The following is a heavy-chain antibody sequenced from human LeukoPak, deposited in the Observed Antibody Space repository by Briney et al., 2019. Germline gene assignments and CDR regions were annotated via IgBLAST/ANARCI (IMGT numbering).Heavy chain of an antibody. CDR3: AKGSAAGRPYYFDY. Sequence: PGGSLRLSCAASGFTFGNYAMGWVRQAPGKGLEWVSAITESGGGTYSADSVKGRFTISRDNSKRTLFLQMNSLRAEDTAIYYCAKGSAAGRPYYFDYWGQGTLVTVSS. J-gene: IGHJ4*02. D-gene: IGHD6-25*01. V-gene: IGHV3-23*01. CDR1: GFTFGNYA. CDR2: ITESGGGT.